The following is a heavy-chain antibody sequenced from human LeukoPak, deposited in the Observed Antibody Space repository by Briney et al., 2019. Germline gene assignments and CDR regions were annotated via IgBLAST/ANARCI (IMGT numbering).Heavy chain of an antibody. Sequence: ASVKVSCKASGYSFRDFAMHWVRQAPGQSLEWMGWINAGNGKTKYSQKFQGRAIITRDTSATTAYMDLSSLTSEDTAVYYCARSIWYNRQYYFDSWGQGTLVTVSS. J-gene: IGHJ4*02. CDR2: INAGNGKT. CDR3: ARSIWYNRQYYFDS. CDR1: GYSFRDFA. D-gene: IGHD6-13*01. V-gene: IGHV1-3*01.